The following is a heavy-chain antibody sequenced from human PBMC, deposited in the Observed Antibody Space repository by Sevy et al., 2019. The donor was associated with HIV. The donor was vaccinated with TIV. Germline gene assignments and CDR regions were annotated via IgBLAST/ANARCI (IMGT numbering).Heavy chain of an antibody. CDR2: IKSKTDVGTT. V-gene: IGHV3-15*01. Sequence: GESLKISCAASGFTFTNVLMSWVRQAPGKGLEWVAHIKSKTDVGTTDYVAPVRGRLTISRDNSKNKLYLQMNSLKTEDTAVYYCTTGGSLFQHWGQGTLVTVSS. D-gene: IGHD3-16*01. J-gene: IGHJ1*01. CDR3: TTGGSLFQH. CDR1: GFTFTNVL.